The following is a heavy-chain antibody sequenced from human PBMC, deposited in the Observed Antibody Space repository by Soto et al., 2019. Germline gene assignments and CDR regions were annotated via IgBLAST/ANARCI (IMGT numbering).Heavy chain of an antibody. CDR3: AAVVGTSAFVGYLEY. V-gene: IGHV1-69*02. CDR1: GGTFTSFT. D-gene: IGHD6-19*01. CDR2: IIPALGIE. Sequence: QVLLVQSGTEVKKPGSSVKVSCKASGGTFTSFTLNWVRQAPGQGPEWMGRIIPALGIEDYAPKFQGKVTMTADTSTSTAHMEMSSLRSDDTAVYYWAAVVGTSAFVGYLEYWGQGTLVTVSS. J-gene: IGHJ4*02.